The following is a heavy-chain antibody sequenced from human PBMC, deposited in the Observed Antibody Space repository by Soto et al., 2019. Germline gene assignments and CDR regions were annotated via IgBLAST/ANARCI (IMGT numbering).Heavy chain of an antibody. J-gene: IGHJ4*02. CDR3: AKDGGFGASRLSFVSSNYFDY. D-gene: IGHD3-10*01. V-gene: IGHV3-30*18. CDR2: ISYDGSNK. CDR1: GFTFSSYG. Sequence: QVQLVESGGGVVQPGRSLRLSCAASGFTFSSYGMHWVRQAPGKGLEWVAVISYDGSNKYYADSVKGRFTISRDNSKNTLYLQMNSLRAEDTAVYYYAKDGGFGASRLSFVSSNYFDYWGQGTLVTVSS.